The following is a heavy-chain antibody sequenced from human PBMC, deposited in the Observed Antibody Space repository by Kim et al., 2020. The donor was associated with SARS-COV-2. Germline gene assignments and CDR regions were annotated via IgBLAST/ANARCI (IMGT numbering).Heavy chain of an antibody. V-gene: IGHV3-53*01. Sequence: GGSLRLSCAASGFTVSSDYMTWVRQAPGKGLEWVSIIYSGGSTYYADSVKGRFTISRDNSKNMLYLQMDSLRAEDTALYYCARDPGVLNGMVDWGQGTTV. D-gene: IGHD3-10*01. J-gene: IGHJ6*02. CDR1: GFTVSSDY. CDR3: ARDPGVLNGMVD. CDR2: IYSGGST.